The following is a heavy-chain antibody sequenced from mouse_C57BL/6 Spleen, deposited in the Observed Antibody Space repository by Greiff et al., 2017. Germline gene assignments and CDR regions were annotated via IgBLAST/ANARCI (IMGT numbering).Heavy chain of an antibody. CDR3: ARGDFFSTVDY. J-gene: IGHJ2*01. Sequence: VQLQQPGAELVMPGASVKLSCKASGYTFTSYWMHWVKQRPGQGLEWIGEIDPSDSYTNYNQKFKGQSTLTVDKSSSTAYMHLSSLTSEGAAVYYCARGDFFSTVDYWGQGTTLTVSS. CDR1: GYTFTSYW. D-gene: IGHD1-1*01. V-gene: IGHV1-69*01. CDR2: IDPSDSYT.